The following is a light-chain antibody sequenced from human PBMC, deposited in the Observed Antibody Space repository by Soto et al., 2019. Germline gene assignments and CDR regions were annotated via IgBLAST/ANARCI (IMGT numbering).Light chain of an antibody. Sequence: QSVPTQPPSASGSPGQSATISCTGTSSDVGGYNYVSWYQQYPGKAPKLMIYEVSKRPSGVPGRFSGSKSGNTASLTVSGLQAEDEADYSGSSTWVFGGGTKLTVL. CDR1: SSDVGGYNY. V-gene: IGLV2-8*01. CDR3: SSTWV. CDR2: EVS. J-gene: IGLJ3*02.